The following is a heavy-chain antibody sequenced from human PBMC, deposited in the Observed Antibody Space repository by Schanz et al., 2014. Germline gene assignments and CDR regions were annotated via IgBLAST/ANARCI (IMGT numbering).Heavy chain of an antibody. CDR3: AKDIGGAVAAPVYDS. CDR2: ISGTGTKT. V-gene: IGHV3-23*04. Sequence: VQLVESGGSVVQPGRSLRLSCVASGFMFTKYAMNWVRQAPGKGLEWVSGISGTGTKTYYADSVKSRFTISRDNSKNTVFLQMSSLRADDTALYYCAKDIGGAVAAPVYDSWGQGTLVTVSS. CDR1: GFMFTKYA. D-gene: IGHD2-15*01. J-gene: IGHJ4*02.